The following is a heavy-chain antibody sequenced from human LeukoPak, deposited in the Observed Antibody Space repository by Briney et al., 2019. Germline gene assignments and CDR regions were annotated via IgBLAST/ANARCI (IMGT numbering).Heavy chain of an antibody. V-gene: IGHV4-34*01. CDR3: ARATYCSSTSCYMGKGNFDY. J-gene: IGHJ4*02. Sequence: SETLSLTCAVYGGSFSGYYWSWIRQPPGKGLGWVGEINHSGSTTYNPSLKSRVTISVDTSKNQFSLKLSSATAADTAVYYCARATYCSSTSCYMGKGNFDYWGQGTLVTVSS. CDR1: GGSFSGYY. D-gene: IGHD2-2*02. CDR2: INHSGST.